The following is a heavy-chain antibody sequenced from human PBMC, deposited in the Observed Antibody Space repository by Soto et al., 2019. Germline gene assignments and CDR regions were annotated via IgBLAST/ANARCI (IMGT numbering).Heavy chain of an antibody. CDR3: AKDQGSSWYEIDY. V-gene: IGHV3-23*01. Sequence: GGSLRLSCAASGVSFSSYGMRWVRQAPGKGLEWVSTISGSGGSTYYADSVKGRFTISRDNSKNTLYLQMNSLRAEDTAVYYCAKDQGSSWYEIDYWGQGTLVTVSS. CDR2: ISGSGGST. CDR1: GVSFSSYG. J-gene: IGHJ4*02. D-gene: IGHD6-13*01.